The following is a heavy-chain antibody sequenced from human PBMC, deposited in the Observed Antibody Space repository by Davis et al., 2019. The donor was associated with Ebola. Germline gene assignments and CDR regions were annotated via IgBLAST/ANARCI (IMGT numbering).Heavy chain of an antibody. J-gene: IGHJ5*02. CDR1: VITFSSYA. CDR3: ARGTTLTQINWLDP. D-gene: IGHD4-17*01. CDR2: ISTGGGVT. Sequence: GGSLRLSCADSVITFSSYAMSWVRQAPGKGLEWVSGISTGGGVTIYADSVKGRFTISRDNAKNSLYLQMNSLRVDDTAVYYCARGTTLTQINWLDPWGQGTLVTVSS. V-gene: IGHV3-23*01.